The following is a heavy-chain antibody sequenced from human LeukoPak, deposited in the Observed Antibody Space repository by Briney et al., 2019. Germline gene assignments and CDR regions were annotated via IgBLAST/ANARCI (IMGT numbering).Heavy chain of an antibody. CDR1: GGTSDIYV. CDR2: INPNSGGT. V-gene: IGHV1-2*06. CDR3: ARVPADLAVAFDY. J-gene: IGHJ4*02. D-gene: IGHD6-19*01. Sequence: GASVKVSCKASGGTSDIYVISWVRQAPGQGLEWMGRINPNSGGTNYAQKFQGRVTMTRDTSISTAYMELSRLRSDDTAVYYCARVPADLAVAFDYWGQGTLVTVSS.